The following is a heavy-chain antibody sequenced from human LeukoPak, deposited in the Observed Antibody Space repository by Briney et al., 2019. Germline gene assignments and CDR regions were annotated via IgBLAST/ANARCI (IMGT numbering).Heavy chain of an antibody. V-gene: IGHV6-1*01. Sequence: RTLALTCAISGDTVSSNSAAWTRSRQSPSRGLDWLGRIYSRSKWYNDYAVSVTSRITINSATSKNQFTLQLNSVTPGDTAVDYCARPSCGMGCDYGLDVWGQGTTVTVSS. CDR1: GDTVSSNSAA. CDR3: ARPSCGMGCDYGLDV. J-gene: IGHJ6*02. CDR2: IYSRSKWYN. D-gene: IGHD2-2*01.